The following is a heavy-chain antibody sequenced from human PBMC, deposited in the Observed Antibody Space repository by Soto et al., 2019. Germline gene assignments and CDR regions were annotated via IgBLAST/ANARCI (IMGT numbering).Heavy chain of an antibody. J-gene: IGHJ5*02. CDR1: GFTSSDYY. V-gene: IGHV3-11*06. CDR2: ISSGGDYT. CDR3: AGVGGLTQNADNWFDP. Sequence: GGSLRLSCAASGFTSSDYYMSWIRQAPGKGLEWVSYISSGGDYTNHADSVKGRFTVSRDNAKNSLFLQMNSLRVEDTAVYYCAGVGGLTQNADNWFDPWGQGSLVTVSS. D-gene: IGHD2-15*01.